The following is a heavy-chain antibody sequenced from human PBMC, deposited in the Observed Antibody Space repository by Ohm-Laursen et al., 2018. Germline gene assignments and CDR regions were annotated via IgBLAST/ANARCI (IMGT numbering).Heavy chain of an antibody. V-gene: IGHV1-8*01. Sequence: GASVKVSCKASGYTFTSYDINWVRQATGQGLEWMGWMNPNSGNTGYAQKFQGRVTMTRNTSINTAYMELSSLRSEDTAVYYCARMGPQQPHWYFDPWGRGTLVTVSS. CDR2: MNPNSGNT. CDR3: ARMGPQQPHWYFDP. J-gene: IGHJ2*01. D-gene: IGHD1/OR15-1a*01. CDR1: GYTFTSYD.